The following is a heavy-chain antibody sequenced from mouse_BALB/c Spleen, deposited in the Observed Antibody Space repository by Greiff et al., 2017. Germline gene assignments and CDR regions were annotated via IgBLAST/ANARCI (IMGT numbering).Heavy chain of an antibody. J-gene: IGHJ2*01. D-gene: IGHD1-1*01. Sequence: EVKLMESGGGLVKPGGSLKLSCAASGFTFSSYAMSWVRQTPEKRLEWVATISSGGSYTYYPDSVKGRFTISRDNAKNTLYLQMSSLRSEDTAMYYCARHEDYETEGDYFDYWGQGTTLTVSS. CDR2: ISSGGSYT. CDR1: GFTFSSYA. CDR3: ARHEDYETEGDYFDY. V-gene: IGHV5-9-3*01.